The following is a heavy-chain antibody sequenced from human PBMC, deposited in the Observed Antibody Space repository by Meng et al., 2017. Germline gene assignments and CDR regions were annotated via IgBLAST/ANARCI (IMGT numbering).Heavy chain of an antibody. D-gene: IGHD2-21*02. J-gene: IGHJ2*01. Sequence: EGQLVDAGGGLVKPGGFLRISCAASGLTFSSYSMNWVRQAPGKGLEWVSSISSSSSYIYYADSVKGRFTISRDNAKNSLYLQMNSLRAEDTAVYYCARDRWGHWYSDLWGRGTLVTASS. CDR1: GLTFSSYS. V-gene: IGHV3-21*01. CDR2: ISSSSSYI. CDR3: ARDRWGHWYSDL.